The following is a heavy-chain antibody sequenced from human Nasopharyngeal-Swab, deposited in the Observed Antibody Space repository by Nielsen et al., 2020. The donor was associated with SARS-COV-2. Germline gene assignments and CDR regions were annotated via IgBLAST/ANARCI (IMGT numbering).Heavy chain of an antibody. J-gene: IGHJ4*02. CDR2: IYPGDSSI. Sequence: GESLKISCKASGYSFTNYWIGWVRPLRGTAVEWIGLIYPGDSSIRYIPSFHSPLTISVDKSISTTYLQWSHLKASDAATYYCARRGDCNGNPCYSDYWGQGTLVTVSS. CDR1: GYSFTNYW. CDR3: ARRGDCNGNPCYSDY. V-gene: IGHV5-51*01. D-gene: IGHD2-21*02.